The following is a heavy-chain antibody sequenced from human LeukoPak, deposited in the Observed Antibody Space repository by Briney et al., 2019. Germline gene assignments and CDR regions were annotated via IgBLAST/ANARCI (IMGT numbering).Heavy chain of an antibody. D-gene: IGHD6-6*01. CDR3: ARVGAGGWNLGLIAARPAPLGDYYYMDV. CDR2: IYTSGST. Sequence: SETLSLTCTVSGGSISSGSYYWSWIRQPAGKGLEWIGRIYTSGSTNYNPSLKSRVTISVDTSKNQFSLKLSSVTAADTAVYYCARVGAGGWNLGLIAARPAPLGDYYYMDVWGKGTTVTVSS. J-gene: IGHJ6*03. CDR1: GGSISSGSYY. V-gene: IGHV4-61*02.